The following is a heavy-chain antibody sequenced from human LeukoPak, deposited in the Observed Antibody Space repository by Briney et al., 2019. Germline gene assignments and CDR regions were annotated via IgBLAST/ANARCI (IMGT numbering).Heavy chain of an antibody. V-gene: IGHV3-9*01. Sequence: GGSLRLSCAASGFTFYDYAMQWVRQAPGRGLEWVSGISWNSGSIGYGDSVKGRFTISRDNAKKSLYLQMNSLRVEDTALYYCARSVGSGSYVDYWGQGTLVTVSS. CDR3: ARSVGSGSYVDY. D-gene: IGHD1-26*01. J-gene: IGHJ4*02. CDR2: ISWNSGSI. CDR1: GFTFYDYA.